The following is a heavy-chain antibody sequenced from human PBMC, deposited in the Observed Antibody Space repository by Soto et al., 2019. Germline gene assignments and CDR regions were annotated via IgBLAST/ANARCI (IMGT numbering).Heavy chain of an antibody. D-gene: IGHD1-26*01. CDR2: IYHSGST. J-gene: IGHJ3*02. CDR3: ARGTLGGAFDI. Sequence: PXETRSLPCAVYGWSFVNYHWSWIRQPPGKGLEWIGYIYHSGSTYYNPSLKSRVTISVDRSKNQFSLKLSSVTAADTAVYYCARGTLGGAFDIWGQGTMVTVSS. CDR1: GWSFVNYH. V-gene: IGHV4-30-2*01.